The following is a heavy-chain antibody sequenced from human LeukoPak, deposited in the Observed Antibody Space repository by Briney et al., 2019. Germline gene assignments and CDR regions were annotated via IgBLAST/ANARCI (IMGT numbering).Heavy chain of an antibody. CDR2: INAGNGNK. CDR3: ARTYYDFWSGAEPPDYYYYYMDV. D-gene: IGHD3-3*01. J-gene: IGHJ6*03. Sequence: ASVKVSCKASGYTFTSYAMHWVRQAPGQRLEWMGWINAGNGNKKYSQKFQGRVTITRDTSASTAYMELSSLRSEDTAVYYCARTYYDFWSGAEPPDYYYYYMDVWGKGTTVTVSS. V-gene: IGHV1-3*01. CDR1: GYTFTSYA.